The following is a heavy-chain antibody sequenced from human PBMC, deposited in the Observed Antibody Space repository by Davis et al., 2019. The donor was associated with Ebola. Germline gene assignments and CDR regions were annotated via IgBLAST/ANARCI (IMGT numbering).Heavy chain of an antibody. D-gene: IGHD4-17*01. CDR2: ISSSSRSI. CDR1: GFTFSSFN. CDR3: ARVDGSGDYDLFYYFYMDV. Sequence: GESLKISCAASGFTFSSFNMNWVRQAPGKGLEWVSYISSSSRSIYYADSVKGRFTISRDNAKNSVYLQMNSLRAEDTAVYYCARVDGSGDYDLFYYFYMDVWGKGTTVTVSS. J-gene: IGHJ6*03. V-gene: IGHV3-48*04.